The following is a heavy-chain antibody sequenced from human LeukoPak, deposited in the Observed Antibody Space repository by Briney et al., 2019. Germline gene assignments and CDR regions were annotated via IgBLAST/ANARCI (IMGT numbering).Heavy chain of an antibody. CDR1: GYSFTSYW. J-gene: IGHJ4*02. V-gene: IGHV5-51*01. Sequence: GESLKISCKASGYSFTSYWIGWVRQMPGKGLEWRGIIYPYDSDTRYSPSFQGQVTISADKSISTAYLQWSNLKASDTAMYYCARHIGYSAWNPDYWGQGTLVTVS. CDR3: ARHIGYSAWNPDY. D-gene: IGHD5-12*01. CDR2: IYPYDSDT.